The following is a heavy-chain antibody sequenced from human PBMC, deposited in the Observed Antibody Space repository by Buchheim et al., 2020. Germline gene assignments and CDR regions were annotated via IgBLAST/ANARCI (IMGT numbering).Heavy chain of an antibody. CDR3: ARESLVAVYFDY. J-gene: IGHJ4*02. Sequence: QVQLQESGPGLVKPSETLSLTCTVSGGPVSSGSYYWSWIRQPPGKGLEWIGYIYYSGSTNYNPSLKSRVTISVDTSKNQFSLKLSSVTAADTAVYYCARESLVAVYFDYWGQGTL. CDR2: IYYSGST. V-gene: IGHV4-61*01. D-gene: IGHD6-19*01. CDR1: GGPVSSGSYY.